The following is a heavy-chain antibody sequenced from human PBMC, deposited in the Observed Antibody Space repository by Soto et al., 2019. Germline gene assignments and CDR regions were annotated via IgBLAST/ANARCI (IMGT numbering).Heavy chain of an antibody. J-gene: IGHJ5*02. V-gene: IGHV4-39*01. CDR3: ARALDWFDP. CDR2: IYYSGST. Sequence: LSLTCTVSGGSISSSSYYWGWIRQPPGKGLEWIGSIYYSGSTYYNPSLKSRVTISVDTSKNQFSLKLSSVTAADTAVYYCARALDWFDPWGQGTLVTVSS. CDR1: GGSISSSSYY.